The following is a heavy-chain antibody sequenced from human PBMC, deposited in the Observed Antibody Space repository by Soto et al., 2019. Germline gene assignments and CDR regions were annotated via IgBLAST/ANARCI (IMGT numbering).Heavy chain of an antibody. J-gene: IGHJ4*02. CDR1: GFTFSGSA. V-gene: IGHV3-73*01. CDR3: TRLTAVAGRSIDY. CDR2: IRSKANSYAT. Sequence: GGSLRLSCAASGFTFSGSAMHWARQASGKGLEWVGRIRSKANSYATAYAASVKGRFTISRDDSKNTAYLQMNSLKTEDTAVYYCTRLTAVAGRSIDYWGQGTLVTVSS. D-gene: IGHD6-19*01.